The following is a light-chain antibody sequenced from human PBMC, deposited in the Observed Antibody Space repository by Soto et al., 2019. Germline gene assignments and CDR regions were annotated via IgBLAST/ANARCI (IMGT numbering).Light chain of an antibody. Sequence: EIVMTQSPATLSVSPGERATLSCRASQSISAELDWYQQKPGQPPRLLIYSASNRATGVPARFTGSGSGSEFTLTISGLQSEDFAVYYCQQGHNWPLTFGQGTRLEI. CDR2: SAS. CDR1: QSISAE. J-gene: IGKJ2*01. CDR3: QQGHNWPLT. V-gene: IGKV3-15*01.